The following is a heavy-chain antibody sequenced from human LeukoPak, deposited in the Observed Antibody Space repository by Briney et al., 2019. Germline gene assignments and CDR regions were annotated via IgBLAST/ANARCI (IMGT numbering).Heavy chain of an antibody. D-gene: IGHD3-9*01. Sequence: SQTLSLTCAISGDSISSTSTAWHWIRQSPSRGLEWLGRTYYRSKWYTDYAESVKSRLVINPDTSKNEFSLQMTSVTSSDTAIYFCARGPKTGWFDHWGHGTLVTVSS. CDR2: TYYRSKWYT. CDR1: GDSISSTSTA. CDR3: ARGPKTGWFDH. V-gene: IGHV6-1*01. J-gene: IGHJ5*02.